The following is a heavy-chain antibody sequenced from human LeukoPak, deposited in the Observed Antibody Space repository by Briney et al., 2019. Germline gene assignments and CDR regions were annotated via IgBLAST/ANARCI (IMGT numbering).Heavy chain of an antibody. V-gene: IGHV3-23*01. D-gene: IGHD1-1*01. J-gene: IGHJ6*02. CDR3: AKDVGYLYYYGMDV. Sequence: GGSLRLSCAASGFTFSSYAMSWVRQAPGKGLEWVSAISGSGGSIYYADSVKGRFTISRDNSKNTLYLQMNSLRAEDTAVYYCAKDVGYLYYYGMDVWGQGTTVTVSS. CDR1: GFTFSSYA. CDR2: ISGSGGSI.